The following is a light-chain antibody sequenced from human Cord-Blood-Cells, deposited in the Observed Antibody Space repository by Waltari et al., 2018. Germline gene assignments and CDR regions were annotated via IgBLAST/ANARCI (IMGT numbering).Light chain of an antibody. CDR2: AAS. Sequence: DIQMTQSPSSLSASVADRVTITCRANQSISSYLNWYQQKPGKVPKLLIYAASSLQSGVPSRFSGSGSGTDFTLTISSLQPEDFATYYCQQSYSTPFTFGPGTKVDIK. CDR3: QQSYSTPFT. V-gene: IGKV1-39*01. J-gene: IGKJ3*01. CDR1: QSISSY.